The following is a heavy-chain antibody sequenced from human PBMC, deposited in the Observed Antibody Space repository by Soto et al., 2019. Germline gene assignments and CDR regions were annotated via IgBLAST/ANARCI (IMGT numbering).Heavy chain of an antibody. D-gene: IGHD3-10*01. V-gene: IGHV3-74*01. CDR3: ARDLSGRADV. J-gene: IGHJ6*02. CDR2: LNEDGSFT. CDR1: EFTFSSYW. Sequence: PGGSLRLSGVASEFTFSSYWMHWVRQVPGKGLVWVSRLNEDGSFTTYADSVKGRFTISRDNAKKTLYLQMNSLRAEDTAVYYCARDLSGRADVCGQGTTVTVSS.